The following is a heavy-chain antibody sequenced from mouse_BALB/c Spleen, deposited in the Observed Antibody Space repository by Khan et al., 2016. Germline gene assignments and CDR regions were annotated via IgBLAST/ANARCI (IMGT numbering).Heavy chain of an antibody. D-gene: IGHD1-2*01. V-gene: IGHV3-2*02. CDR2: ISYSGST. CDR3: AREGITTATTPFDY. Sequence: EVQLQESGPGLVKPSQSLSLTCTVTGYSITSDYAWNWIRQFPGNKLEWMGYISYSGSTSYNTSLKRRISITRDTSKNQFFLQLNSVTTEDTDTXDCAREGITTATTPFDYGGQGTTLTVSS. J-gene: IGHJ2*01. CDR1: GYSITSDYA.